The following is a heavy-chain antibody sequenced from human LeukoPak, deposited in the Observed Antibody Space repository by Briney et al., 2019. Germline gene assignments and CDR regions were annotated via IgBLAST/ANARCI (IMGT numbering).Heavy chain of an antibody. Sequence: GGSLRLSCAASGFTFSSYAMSWVRQAPGKGLEWVSAISGSGGSTYYADSVKGRFTISRDNSKNTLYLQMNSLRAEDTAVYYRAKDPNWVTMIDAFDIWGQGTMVTVPS. CDR2: ISGSGGST. J-gene: IGHJ3*02. V-gene: IGHV3-23*01. CDR1: GFTFSSYA. CDR3: AKDPNWVTMIDAFDI. D-gene: IGHD3-22*01.